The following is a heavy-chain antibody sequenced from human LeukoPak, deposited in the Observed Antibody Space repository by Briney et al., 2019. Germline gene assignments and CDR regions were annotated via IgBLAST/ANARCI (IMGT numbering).Heavy chain of an antibody. D-gene: IGHD6-19*01. CDR2: IKQDGSEK. CDR1: GFTFSSYW. J-gene: IGHJ6*03. Sequence: PGGSLRLSCAASGFTFSSYWMSWVRQAPGKGLEWVVNIKQDGSEKYYVDSVKGRFTISRDNAKNSLYLQMNSLRAEDTAVYYCARGGYSSGYPYYMDVWGKGTTVTVSS. CDR3: ARGGYSSGYPYYMDV. V-gene: IGHV3-7*01.